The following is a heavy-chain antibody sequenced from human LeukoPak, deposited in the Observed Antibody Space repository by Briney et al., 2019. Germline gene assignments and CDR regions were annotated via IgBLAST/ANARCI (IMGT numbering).Heavy chain of an antibody. CDR3: ARGVVVAAHSGHRRLRRSLFDY. J-gene: IGHJ4*02. D-gene: IGHD2-15*01. V-gene: IGHV1-8*01. CDR2: MNPNSGNT. Sequence: GASVKVSCKASGYTFTSYDINWVRQATGQGLEWMGWMNPNSGNTGYAQKFQGRVTMTRNTSISTAYMELSSLRSEDTAVYYCARGVVVAAHSGHRRLRRSLFDYWGQGTLVTVSS. CDR1: GYTFTSYD.